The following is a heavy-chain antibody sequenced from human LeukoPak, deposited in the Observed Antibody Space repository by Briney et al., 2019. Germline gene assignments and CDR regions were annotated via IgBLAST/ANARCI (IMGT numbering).Heavy chain of an antibody. Sequence: SETLSLTCTVSGGSISSYYWSWIRQPPRQGLEWIGYIYYSGSTNYNPSLKSRVTISVDTSKNQFSLKLSSVTAADTAVYYCATTRVAGPFDYWGQGTLVTVCS. D-gene: IGHD6-19*01. CDR3: ATTRVAGPFDY. V-gene: IGHV4-59*08. CDR2: IYYSGST. CDR1: GGSISSYY. J-gene: IGHJ4*02.